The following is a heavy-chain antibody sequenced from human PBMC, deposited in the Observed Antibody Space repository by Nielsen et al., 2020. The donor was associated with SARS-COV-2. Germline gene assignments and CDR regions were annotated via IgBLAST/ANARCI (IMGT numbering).Heavy chain of an antibody. CDR2: INPTGGST. J-gene: IGHJ6*02. V-gene: IGHV1-46*01. CDR1: GYTFTSYY. CDR3: AGDLTVVTARPYSYYYGMDV. D-gene: IGHD2-21*02. Sequence: ASVKVSCKASGYTFTSYYMHWVRQSPGQGLEWMGIINPTGGSTTYAQKFQGRVTMTRDTSTSTVYMELSSLKSDDTAVYYCAGDLTVVTARPYSYYYGMDVWGQGTTVTVSS.